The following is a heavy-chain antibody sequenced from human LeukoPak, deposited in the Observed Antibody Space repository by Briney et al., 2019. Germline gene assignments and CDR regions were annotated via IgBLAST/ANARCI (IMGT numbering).Heavy chain of an antibody. CDR2: IYYSGST. CDR1: GGSISSSSYY. V-gene: IGHV4-39*07. Sequence: PSETLSLTCTVSGGSISSSSYYWGWIRQPPGKGLEWIGSIYYSGSTYYNPSLKSRVTISVDTSKNQFSLKLSSVTAADTAVYYCARERLLYYYDSSGHFDYWGQGTLVTVSS. D-gene: IGHD3-22*01. J-gene: IGHJ4*02. CDR3: ARERLLYYYDSSGHFDY.